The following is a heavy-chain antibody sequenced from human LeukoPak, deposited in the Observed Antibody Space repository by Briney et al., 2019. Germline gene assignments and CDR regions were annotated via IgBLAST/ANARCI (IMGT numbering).Heavy chain of an antibody. CDR2: IIPILGIA. J-gene: IGHJ4*02. CDR1: GGTFSSYA. CDR3: ARAGAARTFDY. V-gene: IGHV1-69*04. Sequence: ASLKVSCKASGGTFSSYAISWVRQAPGQGLEWMGRIIPILGIANYAQKFQGRVTITADKSTSTAYMELSSLRSEDTAVYYCARAGAARTFDYWGQGTLVTVSS. D-gene: IGHD6-6*01.